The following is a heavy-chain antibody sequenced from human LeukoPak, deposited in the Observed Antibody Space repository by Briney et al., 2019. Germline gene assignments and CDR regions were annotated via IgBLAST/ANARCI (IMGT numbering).Heavy chain of an antibody. V-gene: IGHV3-7*01. CDR3: AREGSGYYLVA. CDR2: IKQDGSEK. D-gene: IGHD3-3*01. CDR1: GFTFSSYW. J-gene: IGHJ5*02. Sequence: GGSLRLSCAASGFTFSSYWMSWVRQAPGKGLEWVANIKQDGSEKYYVDSVKGGFTISRDDAKSALYLQINSLRAQDTAVYYRAREGSGYYLVAWGQGTLVTVSS.